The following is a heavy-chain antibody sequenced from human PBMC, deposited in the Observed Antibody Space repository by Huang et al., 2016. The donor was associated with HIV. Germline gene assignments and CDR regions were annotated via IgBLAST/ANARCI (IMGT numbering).Heavy chain of an antibody. Sequence: VESGGRLVQPGGSIRLSCVGSTFRFGAYWMSWVRQSPGKGLGLGANIKQDESEKYYVDSVKGRFNISRDNAKKVLFLEMNNVRVEDTATYYCATKTAAMDIWGQGTTVTVS. CDR1: TFRFGAYW. CDR2: IKQDESEK. J-gene: IGHJ6*02. D-gene: IGHD1-7*01. V-gene: IGHV3-7*01. CDR3: ATKTAAMDI.